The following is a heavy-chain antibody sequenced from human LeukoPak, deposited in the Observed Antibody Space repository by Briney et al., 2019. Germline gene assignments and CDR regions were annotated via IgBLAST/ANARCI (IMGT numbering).Heavy chain of an antibody. V-gene: IGHV3-21*01. Sequence: GGSLRLSCAASGVTFSSYGSYSMNWVRQAPEKGLEWVSSISVRSSHIYYVDSVKGRFTISRDNAKNSLYLQMNSLRAEDTAVYYCARGYDSSGYYPGALDYWGQGTLVTVSS. J-gene: IGHJ4*02. D-gene: IGHD3-22*01. CDR2: ISVRSSHI. CDR1: GVTFSSYGSYS. CDR3: ARGYDSSGYYPGALDY.